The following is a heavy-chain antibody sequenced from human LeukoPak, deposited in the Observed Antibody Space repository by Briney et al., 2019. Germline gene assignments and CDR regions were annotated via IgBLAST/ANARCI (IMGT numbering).Heavy chain of an antibody. CDR1: GGSFSGYY. CDR3: ARAHPVGLDY. CDR2: INHSVRI. J-gene: IGHJ4*02. D-gene: IGHD2-15*01. Sequence: SETLSLTCAVYGGSFSGYYWTWIRQPPGKGLEWIGEINHSVRINCNPSLKSRVTISVDTSKNHFSLSLSSVTAADTAVYYCARAHPVGLDYWGQGILVTVSS. V-gene: IGHV4-34*01.